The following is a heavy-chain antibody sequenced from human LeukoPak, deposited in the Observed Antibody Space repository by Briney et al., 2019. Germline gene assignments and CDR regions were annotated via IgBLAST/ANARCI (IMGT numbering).Heavy chain of an antibody. D-gene: IGHD6-13*01. J-gene: IGHJ5*02. V-gene: IGHV4-59*01. CDR2: IYYSGNT. CDR3: ARGRTPAGGLDWFDP. CDR1: GGSISSYY. Sequence: SETLSLTCTVSGGSISSYYWSWIRQPPGKGLEWIGYIYYSGNTNYSPSLKSRVTISVDTSKNQFSLKLTSVTTADTAVYYCARGRTPAGGLDWFDPWGQGTLVTVSS.